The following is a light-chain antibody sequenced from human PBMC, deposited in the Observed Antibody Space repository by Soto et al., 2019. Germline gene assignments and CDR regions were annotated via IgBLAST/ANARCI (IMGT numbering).Light chain of an antibody. Sequence: EIVLTQSPGTLSLSPGERATLSCRASQSVSSSYLAWYQQKPGQAPRLLVYGASSRATGIPDRFSGSGSGTDFALTISRLEPEDFAVYYCRQYGPSPPITFGQGTRLEI. CDR2: GAS. CDR1: QSVSSSY. V-gene: IGKV3-20*01. J-gene: IGKJ5*01. CDR3: RQYGPSPPIT.